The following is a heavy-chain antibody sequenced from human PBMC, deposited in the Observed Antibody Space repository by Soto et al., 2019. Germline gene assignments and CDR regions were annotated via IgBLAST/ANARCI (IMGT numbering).Heavy chain of an antibody. CDR3: ARRGAVAGTSGGWFDP. V-gene: IGHV5-51*01. CDR1: GYSFTSYW. D-gene: IGHD6-19*01. J-gene: IGHJ5*02. CDR2: IYPGDSDT. Sequence: GESLKISCKGSGYSFTSYWIGWVRQMPGKGLEWMGIIYPGDSDTRYSPSFQGQVTISADKSISTAYLQWSSLKASDTAMYYCARRGAVAGTSGGWFDPWGQGTLVTVSS.